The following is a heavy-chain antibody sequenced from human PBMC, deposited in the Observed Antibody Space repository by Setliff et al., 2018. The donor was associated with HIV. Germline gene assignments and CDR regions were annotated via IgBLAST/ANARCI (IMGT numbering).Heavy chain of an antibody. J-gene: IGHJ3*02. CDR2: IIPILGIA. CDR3: ARDQTGVAAAAFGGGSAWSDEGFDI. CDR1: GYTFTSYG. V-gene: IGHV1-69*10. D-gene: IGHD6-13*01. Sequence: ASVKVSCKASGYTFTSYGISWVRQAPGQGLEWMGGIIPILGIASYSQKFQGRVTITADKSTSTAYMELSSLSSEDTAVYYCARDQTGVAAAAFGGGSAWSDEGFDIWGQGTMVTVSS.